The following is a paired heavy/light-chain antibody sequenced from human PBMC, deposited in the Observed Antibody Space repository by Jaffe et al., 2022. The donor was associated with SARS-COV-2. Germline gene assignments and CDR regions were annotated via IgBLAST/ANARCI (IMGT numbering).Heavy chain of an antibody. J-gene: IGHJ4*02. V-gene: IGHV1-46*01. Sequence: QVQLVQSGAEVKKPGASMKISCKASGFTFTNYYMHWVRQAPGQGLEWMGLISPSGDSTNYAQKFQGRVTMTRDTSTSTVYMDLGSLTYEDTAVYYCGREMTGGHFDYWGQGTLVTVSS. D-gene: IGHD2-8*02. CDR1: GFTFTNYY. CDR3: GREMTGGHFDY. CDR2: ISPSGDST.
Light chain of an antibody. J-gene: IGLJ3*02. CDR3: LLSCGDKWV. V-gene: IGLV7-43*01. CDR1: TGAVTSGCY. CDR2: RTS. Sequence: QTVVTQEPSLTVSPGGTVTLTCASSTGAVTSGCYPNWFQQKPGHAPRSLIYRTSNKHSWTPARFSGSLLGGKAALTLSGVQPEDEAEFYCLLSCGDKWVFGGGTKLTVL.